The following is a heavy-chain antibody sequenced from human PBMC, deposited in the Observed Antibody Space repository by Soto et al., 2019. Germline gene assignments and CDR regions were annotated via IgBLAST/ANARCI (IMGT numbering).Heavy chain of an antibody. CDR2: INPNIGST. D-gene: IGHD3-9*01. J-gene: IGHJ4*02. V-gene: IGHV1-2*04. Sequence: ASVKGSRKASGYTFTGHYLHWLRQAPGQGLEWMGWINPNIGSTNYARKFQGWVTMTRDSFISTAYMELSKLTSHDTAVYYCARVMTFYDILTGYPDRFDFWGQGTLVTVSS. CDR3: ARVMTFYDILTGYPDRFDF. CDR1: GYTFTGHY.